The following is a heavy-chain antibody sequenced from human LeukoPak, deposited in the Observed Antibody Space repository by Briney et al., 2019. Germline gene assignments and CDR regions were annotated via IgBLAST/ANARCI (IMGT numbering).Heavy chain of an antibody. CDR1: GYTFTSYD. CDR2: MNPNSGNT. V-gene: IGHV1-8*01. J-gene: IGHJ1*01. CDR3: ARPGEYSSSWSEHFQH. D-gene: IGHD6-13*01. Sequence: ASVKVSCKASGYTFTSYDINWVRQATGHGLEWMGWMNPNSGNTGYAQTFQGRVTMTRNTSISTAYMELSSLRSEDTAVYYCARPGEYSSSWSEHFQHWGQGTLVTVSS.